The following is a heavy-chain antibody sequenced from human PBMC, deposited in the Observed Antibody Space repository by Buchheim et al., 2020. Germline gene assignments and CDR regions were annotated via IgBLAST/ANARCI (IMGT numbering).Heavy chain of an antibody. Sequence: QVQLVQSGAEVKKPGASVKVSCKASGYTFTSYYMHWVRQAPGQGLEWMGIINPSGGSTSYAQKFQGRVTMTRDTSASTVYMELSSLRSEDTAVYYCARVKGLVPISGEGYYGMDVWGQGTT. CDR3: ARVKGLVPISGEGYYGMDV. V-gene: IGHV1-46*01. D-gene: IGHD6-6*01. CDR2: INPSGGST. J-gene: IGHJ6*02. CDR1: GYTFTSYY.